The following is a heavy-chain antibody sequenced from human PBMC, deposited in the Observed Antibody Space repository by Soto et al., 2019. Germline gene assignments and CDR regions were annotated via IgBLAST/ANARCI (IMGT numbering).Heavy chain of an antibody. J-gene: IGHJ4*02. CDR2: INQDGSEQ. CDR1: GFTFSHCW. V-gene: IGHV3-7*01. Sequence: EEHLGESGGGLVQPGGSLRLSCATSGFTFSHCWMSWVRQAPGKGLEWVANINQDGSEQYYLDSVKGRFTVSRDNAKNSLYLEMNNVRADDTAMYYCTQAEMGRYSCSGNSYRRDYWGQGTLVTVSS. CDR3: TQAEMGRYSCSGNSYRRDY. D-gene: IGHD6-19*01.